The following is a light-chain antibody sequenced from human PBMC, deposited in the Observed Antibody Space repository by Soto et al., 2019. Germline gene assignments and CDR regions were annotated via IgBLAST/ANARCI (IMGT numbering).Light chain of an antibody. CDR2: AAS. Sequence: DIQLTQSPSFLSASVGDRVTITCRASQGISSSLAWFQQKPGKAPKLLIYAASTLQSRVPSRFSGSGSGTDFTLTISSLQPEDVATYYCQKYNSAPRTFGQGTKLEIK. J-gene: IGKJ2*01. V-gene: IGKV1-9*01. CDR1: QGISSS. CDR3: QKYNSAPRT.